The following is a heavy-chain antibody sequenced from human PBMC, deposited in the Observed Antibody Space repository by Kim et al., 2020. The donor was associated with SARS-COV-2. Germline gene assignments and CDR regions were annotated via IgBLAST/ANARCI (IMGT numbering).Heavy chain of an antibody. CDR3: ARSPWLY. J-gene: IGHJ4*02. D-gene: IGHD3-9*01. CDR2: ISYDGSNK. V-gene: IGHV3-30-3*01. CDR1: GFTFSSYA. Sequence: GGSLRLSCAASGFTFSSYAMHWVRQAPGKGLEWVAVISYDGSNKYYADSVKGRFTISRDNSKNTLYLQMNSLRAEDTAVYYCARSPWLYWGQGTLVTVSS.